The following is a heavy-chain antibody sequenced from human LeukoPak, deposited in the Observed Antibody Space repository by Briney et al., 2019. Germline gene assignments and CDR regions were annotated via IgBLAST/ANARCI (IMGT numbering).Heavy chain of an antibody. D-gene: IGHD5-18*01. J-gene: IGHJ4*02. Sequence: SETLSLTCAVYGGSFSGYYWSWIRQPPGKGLEWIGEINHSGSTNYNPSLKSRVTISVDTSKNQFSLKLSSVTAADTAVYYCARTDRLVGCTYGYFDYWGQGTLVTVSS. V-gene: IGHV4-34*01. CDR1: GGSFSGYY. CDR3: ARTDRLVGCTYGYFDY. CDR2: INHSGST.